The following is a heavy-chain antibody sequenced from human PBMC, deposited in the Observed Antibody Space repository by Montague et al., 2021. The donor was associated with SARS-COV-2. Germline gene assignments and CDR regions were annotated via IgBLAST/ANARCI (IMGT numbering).Heavy chain of an antibody. V-gene: IGHV3-7*03. D-gene: IGHD3-22*01. CDR2: IKQDGSQK. J-gene: IGHJ4*02. Sequence: SLRLSCAASGFTFSAFWMTWVRQAPGKGLEWVANIKQDGSQKYYLESVKGRFTISRDNAQNSLHLQMNGLRLEDTAVYYCATELPGYYDDSGYYSAFDHWGQGTLVSVSS. CDR3: ATELPGYYDDSGYYSAFDH. CDR1: GFTFSAFW.